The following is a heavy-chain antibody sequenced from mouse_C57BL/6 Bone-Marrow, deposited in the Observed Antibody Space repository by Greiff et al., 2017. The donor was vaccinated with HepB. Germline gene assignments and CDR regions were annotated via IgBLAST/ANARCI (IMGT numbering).Heavy chain of an antibody. Sequence: QVQLQQPGAELVRPGTSVKLSCKASGYTFTSYWMHWVKQRPGQGLEWIGEIDPSDSYTNYNQKFKGKSTLTVDKSSSTAYMQLSSLTSEDSAVYYCARSLGVFDYWGQGTTLTVSS. V-gene: IGHV1-59*01. CDR2: IDPSDSYT. D-gene: IGHD1-2*01. J-gene: IGHJ2*01. CDR1: GYTFTSYW. CDR3: ARSLGVFDY.